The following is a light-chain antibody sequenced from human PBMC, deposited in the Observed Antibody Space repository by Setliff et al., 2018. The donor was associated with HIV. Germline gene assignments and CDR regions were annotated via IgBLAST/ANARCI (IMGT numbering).Light chain of an antibody. J-gene: IGLJ1*01. V-gene: IGLV2-14*01. Sequence: QSALAQPASVSGSPGQSITISCTGTSSDVGGYNYVSWYQQHPGKAPKLMIYDVTKRPSGVSIRFSGSKSGNTASLTISGLQGEDEADYFCSSYTSSSTYVFGTGTKVTVL. CDR3: SSYTSSSTYV. CDR2: DVT. CDR1: SSDVGGYNY.